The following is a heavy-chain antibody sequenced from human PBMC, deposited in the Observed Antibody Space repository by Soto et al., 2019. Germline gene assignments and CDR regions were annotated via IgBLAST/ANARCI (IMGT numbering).Heavy chain of an antibody. V-gene: IGHV4-30-4*01. CDR2: IYNSGIT. Sequence: NPSETLSLTCTVSGGSISSGDYSWSWVRQSPGKGLEWIGHIYNSGITYYNPSLKSRVVISIDTSRNQFSLRLNSLTAADRAVYFCARGVTVFGLVSRFWFDPWGQGTVATVSS. CDR1: GGSISSGDYS. D-gene: IGHD3-3*01. CDR3: ARGVTVFGLVSRFWFDP. J-gene: IGHJ5*02.